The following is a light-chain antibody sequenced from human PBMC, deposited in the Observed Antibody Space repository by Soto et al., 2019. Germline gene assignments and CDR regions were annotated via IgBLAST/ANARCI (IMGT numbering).Light chain of an antibody. Sequence: QSVLTQPASVSGSPGQSITISCTGTSSDVGGYNYVSWYQQHPGKAPKLMIYEVSNRPSGVSNRFSGPKSGNTASLTISGLQAEDEADYYCSSYTSNSPLVFGGGTKLTVL. CDR2: EVS. J-gene: IGLJ2*01. CDR1: SSDVGGYNY. V-gene: IGLV2-14*01. CDR3: SSYTSNSPLV.